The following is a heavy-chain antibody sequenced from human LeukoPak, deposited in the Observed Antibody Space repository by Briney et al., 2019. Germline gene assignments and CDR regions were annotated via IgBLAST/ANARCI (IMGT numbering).Heavy chain of an antibody. CDR1: GFTFGSYV. V-gene: IGHV3-30-3*01. CDR3: ARSGEYGRLLWFGEFKNYFDY. Sequence: GRSLRLSCAASGFTFGSYVMHWVRQAPGKGLEWVAFISYDGSNKYYADSVKGRFTISRDSSKNTLYLQMNSLRSEDTAVYYCARSGEYGRLLWFGEFKNYFDYWGQGTLVTVSS. J-gene: IGHJ4*02. D-gene: IGHD3-10*01. CDR2: ISYDGSNK.